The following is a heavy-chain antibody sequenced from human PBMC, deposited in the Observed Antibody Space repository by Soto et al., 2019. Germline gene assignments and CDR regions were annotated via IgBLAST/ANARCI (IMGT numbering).Heavy chain of an antibody. V-gene: IGHV4-39*01. CDR3: ATHQGYYGSGSYCFDY. D-gene: IGHD3-10*01. CDR2: IYYSGST. Sequence: SETLSLTCTVSGGSISRSSYYWGWIRQPPGKGLEWIGSIYYSGSTYYNPSLKSRVTISVDTSKNQFSLKLSSMTAADAAVYYCATHQGYYGSGSYCFDYWGLRTQVTVSS. CDR1: GGSISRSSYY. J-gene: IGHJ4*02.